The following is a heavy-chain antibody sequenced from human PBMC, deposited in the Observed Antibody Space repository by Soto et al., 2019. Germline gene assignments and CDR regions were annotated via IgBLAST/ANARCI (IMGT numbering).Heavy chain of an antibody. CDR2: MNPNTGNS. Sequence: ASVKVSCKASGYTFTSYDIYWVRQATGQGXEWMGWMNPNTGNSAYAHKFQGRVTMTSDTSISTAHMELSSLRSEDTAVYYCAGRAETNGWNGFGADKYYFDFWGQGTLVTVSS. CDR3: AGRAETNGWNGFGADKYYFDF. J-gene: IGHJ4*02. V-gene: IGHV1-8*01. CDR1: GYTFTSYD. D-gene: IGHD1-1*01.